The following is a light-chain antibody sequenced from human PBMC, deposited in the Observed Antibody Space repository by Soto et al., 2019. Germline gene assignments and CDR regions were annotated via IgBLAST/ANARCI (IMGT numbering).Light chain of an antibody. CDR2: AAS. V-gene: IGKV1-39*01. J-gene: IGKJ2*01. CDR3: QQSYSIPYT. CDR1: QSISSN. Sequence: DLQMTQSASSLSASVGDRVTITCRASQSISSNLNWHQQKPGKAPKVLIYAASSLQSGVPSRLSGSGSGTDFTLTISSLQPEDFATYYCQQSYSIPYTFGQGTKLEIK.